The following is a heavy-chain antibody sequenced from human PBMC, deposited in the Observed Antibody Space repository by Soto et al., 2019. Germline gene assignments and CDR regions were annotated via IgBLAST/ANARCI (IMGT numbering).Heavy chain of an antibody. V-gene: IGHV3-23*01. CDR1: GFTFRIHG. CDR2: INSNAVTT. J-gene: IGHJ4*02. D-gene: IGHD2-8*01. Sequence: EVQLLESGGGLVPPGGSLKISCAASGFTFRIHGMSWVRQAPGKGPEWISTINSNAVTTHYADSVKGRFTISRDNSRNTLDLHMGSLRAEDTATYYCVAWVSAHFDFWGQGTLVTVSS. CDR3: VAWVSAHFDF.